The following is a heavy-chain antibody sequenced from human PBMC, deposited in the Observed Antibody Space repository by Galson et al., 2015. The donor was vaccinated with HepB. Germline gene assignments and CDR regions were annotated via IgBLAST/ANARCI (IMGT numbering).Heavy chain of an antibody. CDR3: ARGSRAVAGAGGGY. V-gene: IGHV3-7*03. CDR2: IKQDGSDK. J-gene: IGHJ4*02. CDR1: GFTFSSYW. Sequence: SLRLSCAASGFTFSSYWMTWVRQAPGKGLEWVANIKQDGSDKYYVDSVKGRFTISRDNAKNSLYLQMNSLRAEDTAVYYCARGSRAVAGAGGGYRGQGTLVTVSS. D-gene: IGHD6-19*01.